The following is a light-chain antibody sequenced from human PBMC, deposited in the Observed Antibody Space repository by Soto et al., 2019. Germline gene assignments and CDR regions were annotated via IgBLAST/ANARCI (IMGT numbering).Light chain of an antibody. V-gene: IGLV2-14*01. CDR2: DVT. CDR1: SSDVGGYNY. J-gene: IGLJ1*01. CDR3: ASYTGSSYV. Sequence: QSVLTQPASVSGSPGQSITISCTGTSSDVGGYNYVSWYQQHPGKAPKLMIYDVTTRPSGVSHRFSGSKSGNTASLTISGLQAEDEADYYCASYTGSSYVFGTGTKVTV.